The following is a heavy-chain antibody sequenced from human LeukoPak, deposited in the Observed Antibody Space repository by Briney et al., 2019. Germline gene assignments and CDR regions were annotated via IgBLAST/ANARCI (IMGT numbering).Heavy chain of an antibody. V-gene: IGHV3-53*01. Sequence: PGGSLRLSCAASGFTVSSNYMSWVRQAPGKGLEWVSVIYSGGSTYYADSVKGRFTISRDNSKNTLYLQMNSLRAEDTAVYYCAREDSSGYLGYWGQGTLVTVSS. J-gene: IGHJ4*02. D-gene: IGHD3-22*01. CDR2: IYSGGST. CDR1: GFTVSSNY. CDR3: AREDSSGYLGY.